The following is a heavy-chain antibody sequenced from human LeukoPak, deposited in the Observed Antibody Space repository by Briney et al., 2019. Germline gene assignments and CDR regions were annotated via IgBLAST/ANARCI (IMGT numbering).Heavy chain of an antibody. J-gene: IGHJ4*02. Sequence: GGSLRLSCAASGFTFSSYWMHWVRQAPGKGLVWVSRIITDGTSTSYADSVKGRFIISRDNAKNTLFLQMNSLRAEDTAVYYCAGNSPGFDSWGQGTLVTVAS. CDR3: AGNSPGFDS. D-gene: IGHD2-21*01. CDR1: GFTFSSYW. CDR2: IITDGTST. V-gene: IGHV3-74*01.